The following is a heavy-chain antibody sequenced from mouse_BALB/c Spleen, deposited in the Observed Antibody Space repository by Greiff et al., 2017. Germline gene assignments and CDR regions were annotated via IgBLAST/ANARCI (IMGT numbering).Heavy chain of an antibody. Sequence: DVHLVESGGGLVKPGGSLKLSCAASGFTFSSFAMSWVRQSPEKRLEWVAEISSGGSYTYYPDTVTGRFTISRDNAKNTLYLEMSSLRSEDTAMYYCARGGKLRLLYFDVWGAGTTVTVSS. CDR3: ARGGKLRLLYFDV. CDR1: GFTFSSFA. D-gene: IGHD1-2*01. J-gene: IGHJ1*01. CDR2: ISSGGSYT. V-gene: IGHV5-9-4*01.